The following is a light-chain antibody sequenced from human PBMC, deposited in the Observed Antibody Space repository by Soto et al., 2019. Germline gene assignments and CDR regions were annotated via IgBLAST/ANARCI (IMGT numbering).Light chain of an antibody. J-gene: IGKJ3*01. V-gene: IGKV3-20*01. CDR1: QSVSSSY. CDR2: AAS. CDR3: QQYGSSRLT. Sequence: EIVLTQSPGTLSLSPGERATLSCRASQSVSSSYLAWNQQRPGQAPRLLIYAASSRATGIPDRFSGSGSGTDFTLTISRLEPEDFAVYYCQQYGSSRLTFGPGTKVDIK.